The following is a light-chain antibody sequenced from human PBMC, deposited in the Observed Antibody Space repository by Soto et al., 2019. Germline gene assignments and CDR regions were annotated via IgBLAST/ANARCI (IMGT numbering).Light chain of an antibody. CDR3: QLSAILPLT. J-gene: IGKJ1*01. Sequence: EPPGEGATVSFRSSQSIRSYLAWYQQKPGQAPRLLIYGASTRATGMSGRFSGSGSGTEFTFTIRSLQSEDFTVYNCQLSAILPLTFGEGTKVDIK. CDR1: QSIRSY. V-gene: IGKV3D-15*02. CDR2: GAS.